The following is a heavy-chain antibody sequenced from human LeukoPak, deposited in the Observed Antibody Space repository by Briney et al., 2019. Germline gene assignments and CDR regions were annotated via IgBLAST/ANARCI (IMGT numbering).Heavy chain of an antibody. V-gene: IGHV3-30*04. CDR1: GFTISSYA. CDR3: ARDRAWNYFDY. J-gene: IGHJ4*02. Sequence: PGRSLRLSCAASGFTISSYAMHWVRQAPGKGLEWVAIISNDGSRKYYAHSVEGRFTISRDNSKNTLYLQMDSLRAEDTAVYYCARDRAWNYFDYWGQGTLVTVSS. D-gene: IGHD3-3*01. CDR2: ISNDGSRK.